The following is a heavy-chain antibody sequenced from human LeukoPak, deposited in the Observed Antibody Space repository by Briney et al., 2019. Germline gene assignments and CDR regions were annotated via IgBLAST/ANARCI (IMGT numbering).Heavy chain of an antibody. D-gene: IGHD3-22*01. CDR3: ARAIVVVIPDY. Sequence: MSSETLSLTCTVSGGSISSSSYYWGWIRQPPGKGLEWIGSIYYSGSTYYNPSLKSRVTISVDTSKNQFSLKLSSVTAADTAVYYCARAIVVVIPDYWGQGTLVTVSS. CDR1: GGSISSSSYY. V-gene: IGHV4-39*07. J-gene: IGHJ4*02. CDR2: IYYSGST.